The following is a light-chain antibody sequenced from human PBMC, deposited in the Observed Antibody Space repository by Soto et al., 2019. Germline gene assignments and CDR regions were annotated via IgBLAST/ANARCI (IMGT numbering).Light chain of an antibody. CDR1: NIGSKS. V-gene: IGLV3-21*04. Sequence: SYELTQPPSVSVAPGKTARITCGGNNIGSKSVHWYQQKPGQAPVLVIYYDSDRPSGIPERFSGSNSGNTATLTISRVEAGDEADYYCQVWDRWFGGGTKVTVL. CDR3: QVWDRW. CDR2: YDS. J-gene: IGLJ3*02.